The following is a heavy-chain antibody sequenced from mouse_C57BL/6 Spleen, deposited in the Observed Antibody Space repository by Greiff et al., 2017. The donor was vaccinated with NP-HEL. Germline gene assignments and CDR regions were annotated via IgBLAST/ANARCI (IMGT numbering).Heavy chain of an antibody. V-gene: IGHV1-18*01. CDR3: ARDRRDYYAMDY. CDR1: GYTFTDYN. J-gene: IGHJ4*01. Sequence: EVQLQQSGPELVKPGASVKIPCKASGYTFTDYNMDWVKQSHGKSLEWIGDINPNNGGTIYNQKFKGKATLTVDKSSSTAYMELRSLTSEDTAVYYCARDRRDYYAMDYWGQGTSVTVSS. CDR2: INPNNGGT.